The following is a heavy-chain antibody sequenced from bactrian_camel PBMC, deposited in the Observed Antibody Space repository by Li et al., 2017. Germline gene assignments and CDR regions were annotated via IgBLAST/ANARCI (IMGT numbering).Heavy chain of an antibody. CDR3: AAVTFCRGSYCCRLDDLNKYNY. J-gene: IGHJ4*01. V-gene: IGHV3S40*01. Sequence: VQLVESGGGSAQPGGSLRLSCAASGYTSVSWCMGWFRQTPGKEREAVAAIHTAGSTTYYGDAVKGRFTISQEKSNNTVYLTMNSAKPEDTAMYYCAAVTFCRGSYCCRLDDLNKYNYWARGTQVTVS. CDR1: GYTSVSWC. CDR2: IHTAGSTT. D-gene: IGHD2*01.